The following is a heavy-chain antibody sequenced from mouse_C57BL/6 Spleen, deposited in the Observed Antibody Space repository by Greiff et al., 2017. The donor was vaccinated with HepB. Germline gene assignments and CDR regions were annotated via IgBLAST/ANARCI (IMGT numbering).Heavy chain of an antibody. D-gene: IGHD1-1*01. CDR2: ISSGSSTI. V-gene: IGHV5-17*01. Sequence: EVQVVESGGGLVKPGGSLKLSCAASGFTFSDYGMHWVRQAPEKGLEWVAYISSGSSTIYYADTVKGRFTISRDNAKNTLFLQMTSLRSEDTAMYYCARSFLLRSMDYWGQGTSVTVSS. CDR1: GFTFSDYG. J-gene: IGHJ4*01. CDR3: ARSFLLRSMDY.